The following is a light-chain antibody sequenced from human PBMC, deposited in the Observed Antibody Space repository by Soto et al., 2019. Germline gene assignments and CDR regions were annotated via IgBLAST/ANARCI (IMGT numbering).Light chain of an antibody. Sequence: DKLMSQSPATLSVSPGERVTLSCRASQNIHNHMSWFLQKPGQTPRLLIYDAIIRAPDVPARFSGSWSGTEFTLTINSLQSEDFAVYYCHQRSNWPLTFGGGTRLEIK. J-gene: IGKJ4*01. V-gene: IGKV3-15*01. CDR3: HQRSNWPLT. CDR2: DAI. CDR1: QNIHNH.